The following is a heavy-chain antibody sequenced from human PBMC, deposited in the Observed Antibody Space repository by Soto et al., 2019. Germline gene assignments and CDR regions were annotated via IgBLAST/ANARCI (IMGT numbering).Heavy chain of an antibody. Sequence: EVQLVESGGGLVQPGGSLRLSCAASGFNFSSYWMSWGRQAPVKGLEWVGNIKQDGSEKNYVDFVKGRFTISRDNAKNSLYLQMNSLRAEDTAVYYCARIASAGRGWDVWGQGTTVVVSS. D-gene: IGHD6-13*01. V-gene: IGHV3-7*01. CDR2: IKQDGSEK. J-gene: IGHJ6*02. CDR3: ARIASAGRGWDV. CDR1: GFNFSSYW.